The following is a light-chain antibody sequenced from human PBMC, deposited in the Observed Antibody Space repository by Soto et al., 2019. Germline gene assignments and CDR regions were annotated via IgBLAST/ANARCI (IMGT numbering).Light chain of an antibody. J-gene: IGKJ2*01. V-gene: IGKV1-5*01. Sequence: DIQVTQSPSTLSASVGDRVTITCRASQSITRWLAWYQQKPGKAPKLLISDASNLQSGFPSRFSATGSGREFTLTINDVQPDDFATYYCQHYNTYPYSFGQGTKLQIK. CDR2: DAS. CDR1: QSITRW. CDR3: QHYNTYPYS.